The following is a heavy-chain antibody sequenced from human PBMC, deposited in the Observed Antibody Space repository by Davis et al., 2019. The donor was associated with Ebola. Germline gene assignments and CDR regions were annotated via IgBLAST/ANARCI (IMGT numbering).Heavy chain of an antibody. CDR3: ARSFYDISTADFYFDN. D-gene: IGHD3-9*01. Sequence: SETLSLTCAVSGGSISSGGYSWSWIRQPPGKGLEWIGYIYHSGTAYFNPSLKSRVTILVDDSKNLFSLNLTSVTAADTAMYYCARSFYDISTADFYFDNWGQGTLVTVSS. J-gene: IGHJ4*02. CDR2: IYHSGTA. CDR1: GGSISSGGYS. V-gene: IGHV4-30-2*01.